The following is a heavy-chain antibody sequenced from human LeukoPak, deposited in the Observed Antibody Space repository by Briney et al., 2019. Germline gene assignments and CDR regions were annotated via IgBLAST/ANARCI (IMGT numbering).Heavy chain of an antibody. D-gene: IGHD5-24*01. CDR1: GGTFSSYA. J-gene: IGHJ3*02. V-gene: IGHV1-69*04. CDR3: ARVVEMAPQFNAFDI. Sequence: SVKVSCKASGGTFSSYAISWVRQAPGQGLEWMGRIIPILGIANYAQKFQGRVTITADKSTSTAYMELSSLRSEDTAVYYCARVVEMAPQFNAFDIWGQGTLVTVSS. CDR2: IIPILGIA.